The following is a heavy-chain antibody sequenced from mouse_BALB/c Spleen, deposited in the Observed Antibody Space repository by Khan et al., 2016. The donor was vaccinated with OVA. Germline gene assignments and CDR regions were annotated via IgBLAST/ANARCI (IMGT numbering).Heavy chain of an antibody. D-gene: IGHD2-10*01. CDR3: ARQPYYHYNIMDY. J-gene: IGHJ4*01. Sequence: QVQLQQSGPGLVAPSQSLSITCTISGFSLTNYGVHWVRQPPGKGLEWLVVIWSDGSTTYHSALKSRLTISKDNSKSQVFLKMNSLQTDDTAMYFCARQPYYHYNIMDYWGQGTSVTVSS. CDR2: IWSDGST. CDR1: GFSLTNYG. V-gene: IGHV2-6-1*01.